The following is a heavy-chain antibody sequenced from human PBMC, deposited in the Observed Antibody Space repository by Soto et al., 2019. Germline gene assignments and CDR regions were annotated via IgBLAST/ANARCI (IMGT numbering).Heavy chain of an antibody. CDR1: GFTVSSNY. Sequence: EVQVVESGGGLVQPGVSLRLYCAASGFTVSSNYMSWVRQAPGKGLEWVSVIYTDNNTYYADSVKGRFTISSENSKNTLYIKMNSLRAEDTAVYYCAGVAYYAILTDYYTDTLDNWGQGRMVTESS. CDR3: AGVAYYAILTDYYTDTLDN. J-gene: IGHJ3*02. CDR2: IYTDNNT. D-gene: IGHD3-9*01. V-gene: IGHV3-66*01.